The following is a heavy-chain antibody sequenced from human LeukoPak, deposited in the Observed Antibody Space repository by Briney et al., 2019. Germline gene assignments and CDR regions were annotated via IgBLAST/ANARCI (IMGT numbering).Heavy chain of an antibody. V-gene: IGHV3-23*01. D-gene: IGHD6-19*01. CDR1: GFTFSSYA. Sequence: GGSLRLSCAASGFTFSSYAMSWVRQAPGKGLEWVSAISGSGGSTYYADSVKGRFTISRDNSKNTLYLQMSSLRAEDTAVYYCAKVRRGIAVAGTGDYWGQGTLVTVSS. J-gene: IGHJ4*02. CDR3: AKVRRGIAVAGTGDY. CDR2: ISGSGGST.